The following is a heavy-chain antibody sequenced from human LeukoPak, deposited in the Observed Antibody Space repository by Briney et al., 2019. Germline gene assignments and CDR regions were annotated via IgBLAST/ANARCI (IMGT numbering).Heavy chain of an antibody. J-gene: IGHJ4*02. V-gene: IGHV3-23*01. Sequence: GGSLRLSCAASGFTFSSYAMSWVRRAPGKGLEWVSAISRSGGSTYYADSVKGRFTISRDNSKDTLYLQMNSLRAEDTAIYYCAKDHPALYYDSSDYPELNFDHWGQGTLVTVSS. CDR3: AKDHPALYYDSSDYPELNFDH. D-gene: IGHD3-22*01. CDR2: ISRSGGST. CDR1: GFTFSSYA.